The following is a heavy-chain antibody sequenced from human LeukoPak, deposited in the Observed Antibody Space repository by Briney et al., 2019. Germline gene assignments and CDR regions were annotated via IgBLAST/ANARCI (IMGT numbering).Heavy chain of an antibody. CDR2: IKQDGSEK. CDR3: AREYYGSGSYDS. V-gene: IGHV3-7*01. CDR1: GFISRGYW. J-gene: IGHJ5*01. Sequence: GGSLRLSCAASGFISRGYWMSWVRQAPGKGLERVANIKQDGSEKYYVGSVKGRFTISRDNAKNSLYLEMNNLRAEDTALYYCAREYYGSGSYDSWGHGTLVTVSS. D-gene: IGHD3-10*01.